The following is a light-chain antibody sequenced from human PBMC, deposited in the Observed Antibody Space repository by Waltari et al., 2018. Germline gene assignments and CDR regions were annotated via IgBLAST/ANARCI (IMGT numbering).Light chain of an antibody. CDR3: QVWDSSGDLLVI. J-gene: IGLJ2*01. V-gene: IGLV3-21*02. CDR2: DDS. CDR1: NIEAKS. Sequence: SYVLTQPHSVSVAPGQTARITCGGDNIEAKSVHGYQQKPGQAPVVVVFDDSDRPSGIPERFSGANSGNTATLTISRVEGGDEADYFCQVWDSSGDLLVIFGGGTKLTVL.